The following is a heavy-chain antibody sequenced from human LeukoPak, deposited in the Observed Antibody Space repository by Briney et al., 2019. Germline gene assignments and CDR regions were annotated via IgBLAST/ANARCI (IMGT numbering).Heavy chain of an antibody. J-gene: IGHJ4*02. CDR2: IYSGGTT. Sequence: GSLRLSCAVSGFTVSSNYMSWVRQAPGKGLEWVSVIYSGGTTYYADSVKGRFTISRDNSKNTLYLQMKNLRAEDTGVYYCARSTSDIAARPIDYWGQGTLVTVSS. D-gene: IGHD6-6*01. CDR3: ARSTSDIAARPIDY. CDR1: GFTVSSNY. V-gene: IGHV3-53*01.